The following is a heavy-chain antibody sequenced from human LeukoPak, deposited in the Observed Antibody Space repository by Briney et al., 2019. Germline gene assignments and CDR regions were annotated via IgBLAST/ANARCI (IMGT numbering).Heavy chain of an antibody. CDR2: ISSSSSTI. CDR1: GFTFSSYS. J-gene: IGHJ6*03. D-gene: IGHD2-2*01. V-gene: IGHV3-48*01. CDR3: ARLPVVPAAIIYYYYYMDV. Sequence: PGGTLRLSCSAFGFTFSSYSMNWVRQAPGKGLEWVSYISSSSSTIYYADSVKGRFTISRDNAKNSLYPQMNSLRAEDTAVYYCARLPVVPAAIIYYYYYMDVWGKGTTVTVSS.